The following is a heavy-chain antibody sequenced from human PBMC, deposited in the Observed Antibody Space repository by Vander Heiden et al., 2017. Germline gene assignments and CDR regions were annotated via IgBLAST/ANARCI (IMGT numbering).Heavy chain of an antibody. CDR3: AKGSGEGTSLWRGNAFDI. CDR2: ISGSGGST. D-gene: IGHD2-2*01. CDR1: GFTFSSHA. Sequence: EVQPLESGRGLVQPGGSLRLSCPALGFTFSSHAMSWVRQAPGKGLEWVSAISGSGGSTYYADSVKGRVTISRDNSKNTLYLQMNSLRAEETAVYYCAKGSGEGTSLWRGNAFDIWGQGTMVTDFS. J-gene: IGHJ3*02. V-gene: IGHV3-23*01.